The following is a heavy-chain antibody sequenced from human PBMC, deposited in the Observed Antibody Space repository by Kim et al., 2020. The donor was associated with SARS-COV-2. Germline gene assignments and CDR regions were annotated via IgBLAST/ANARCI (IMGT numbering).Heavy chain of an antibody. J-gene: IGHJ3*02. CDR3: ARGSFVYSYGDAFDI. D-gene: IGHD5-18*01. CDR1: GFTFSSYD. Sequence: GGSLRLSCAASGFTFSSYDMHWVRQATGKGLEWVSAIGTAGDTYYPGSVKGRFTISRENAKNSLYLQMNSLRAGDTAVYYCARGSFVYSYGDAFDIWGQGTMVTVSS. V-gene: IGHV3-13*01. CDR2: IGTAGDT.